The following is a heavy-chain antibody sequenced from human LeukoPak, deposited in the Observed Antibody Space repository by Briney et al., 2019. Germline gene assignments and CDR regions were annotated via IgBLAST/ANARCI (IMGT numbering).Heavy chain of an antibody. D-gene: IGHD4-17*01. CDR2: IYTSGST. CDR3: ARDEAWATVTTNPLDY. J-gene: IGHJ4*02. V-gene: IGHV4-4*07. Sequence: PSETLSLTCAVYGGSFSGYYWSWIRQPAGKGLEWIGRIYTSGSTNYNPSLKSRVTMSVDTSKNQFSLKLSSVTAADTAVYYCARDEAWATVTTNPLDYWGQGTLVTVSS. CDR1: GGSFSGYY.